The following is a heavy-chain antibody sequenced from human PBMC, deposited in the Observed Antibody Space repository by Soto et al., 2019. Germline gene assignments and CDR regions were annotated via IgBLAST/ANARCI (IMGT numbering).Heavy chain of an antibody. CDR3: ARHPPSFVGATYYFDY. CDR1: GGSISSSSYY. V-gene: IGHV4-39*01. Sequence: QLQLQESGPGLVKPSETLSLTCTVSGGSISSSSYYWGWIRQPPGKGLEWIGSIYYSGSTYYNPSLKSRVTISVDTSKNQFSLKLSSVTAADTAVYYCARHPPSFVGATYYFDYWGQGTLVTVSS. CDR2: IYYSGST. D-gene: IGHD1-26*01. J-gene: IGHJ4*02.